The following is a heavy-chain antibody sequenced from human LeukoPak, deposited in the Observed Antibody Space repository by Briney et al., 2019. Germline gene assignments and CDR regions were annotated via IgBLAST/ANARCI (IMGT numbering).Heavy chain of an antibody. D-gene: IGHD3-10*01. Sequence: PSETLSLTCAVYGGSFSGYYWSWIRQPPGKGLEWIGEINHSGSTNYNPSLKSRVTISVDTSKNQFPLKLSSVTAADTAVYYCARGVIAYYYYYYMDVWGKGTTVTISS. J-gene: IGHJ6*03. CDR2: INHSGST. CDR3: ARGVIAYYYYYYMDV. CDR1: GGSFSGYY. V-gene: IGHV4-34*01.